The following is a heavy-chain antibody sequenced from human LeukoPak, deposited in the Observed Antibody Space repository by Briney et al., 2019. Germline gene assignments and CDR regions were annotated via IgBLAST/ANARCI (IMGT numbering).Heavy chain of an antibody. V-gene: IGHV4-59*01. CDR2: IYYSGST. J-gene: IGHJ3*02. CDR1: GGSISSYY. Sequence: SETLSLTCTVSGGSISSYYWSWIRQPPGKGLEWIGYIYYSGSTNYNPSLKSRVTISVDTSKNQFSLKLSSVTAADTAVYYCARSLGATDAFDIWGQGTMATVSS. CDR3: ARSLGATDAFDI. D-gene: IGHD1-26*01.